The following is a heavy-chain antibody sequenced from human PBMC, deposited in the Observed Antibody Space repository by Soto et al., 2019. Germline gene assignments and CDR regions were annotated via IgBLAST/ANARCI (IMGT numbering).Heavy chain of an antibody. Sequence: QVQLVESGGGVVQPGRSLRLSCAASGFTFSINGMHWVRQAPGKGLEWVAVIWYDGSKKYYADSVKGRFTISRDNSKNTLYLQMNSLRAEDTAVYYCARANYYGSGSYYGMDVWGQGTTVTVSS. V-gene: IGHV3-33*01. CDR1: GFTFSING. CDR2: IWYDGSKK. CDR3: ARANYYGSGSYYGMDV. J-gene: IGHJ6*02. D-gene: IGHD3-10*01.